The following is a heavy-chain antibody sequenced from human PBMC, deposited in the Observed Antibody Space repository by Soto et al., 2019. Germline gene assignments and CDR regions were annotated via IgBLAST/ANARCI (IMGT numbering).Heavy chain of an antibody. D-gene: IGHD1-26*01. Sequence: QVQLQQSGAGLLKPSETLSLTCDVYGGSFSDYIWTWIRQTPGQGLLWIVQINHSGSANYNPSPKTRATISVHTSSSLVSLELSSATAADTAVYYCARGFISGSHYSGGLYYVDSMGQGTQVTVSS. J-gene: IGHJ4*02. CDR3: ARGFISGSHYSGGLYYVDS. CDR1: GGSFSDYI. CDR2: INHSGSA. V-gene: IGHV4-34*01.